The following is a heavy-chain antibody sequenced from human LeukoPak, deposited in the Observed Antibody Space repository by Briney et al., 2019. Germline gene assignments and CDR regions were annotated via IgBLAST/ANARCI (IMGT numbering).Heavy chain of an antibody. J-gene: IGHJ4*02. Sequence: PGGPLRLSCAASGFTFSSYAMSWVRQAPGKGLEWVSAISGSGGSTYYADSVKGRFTISRDNSKNTLYLQMNSLRAEDTAVYYCAKATGYSSGWYYYWGQGTLVTVSS. CDR1: GFTFSSYA. V-gene: IGHV3-23*01. D-gene: IGHD6-19*01. CDR3: AKATGYSSGWYYY. CDR2: ISGSGGST.